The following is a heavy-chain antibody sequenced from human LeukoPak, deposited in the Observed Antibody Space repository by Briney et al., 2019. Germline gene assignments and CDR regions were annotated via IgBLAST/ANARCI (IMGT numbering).Heavy chain of an antibody. CDR3: ARGPLDSADYSFDY. D-gene: IGHD3-22*01. J-gene: IGHJ4*02. CDR2: VAYTGSA. V-gene: IGHV4-59*11. CDR1: GGSINNHH. Sequence: SETLSLTCNVSGGSINNHHWSWTRQPPGKRLEWIAYVAYTGSAVYNPSLKSRVTISVDTSKNQFSLKLKSVTAADTAVYYCARGPLDSADYSFDYWGQGALVTASS.